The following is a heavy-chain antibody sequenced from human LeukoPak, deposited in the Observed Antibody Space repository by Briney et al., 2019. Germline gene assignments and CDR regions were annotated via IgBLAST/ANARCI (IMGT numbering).Heavy chain of an antibody. CDR1: GFTFSSYA. V-gene: IGHV3-23*01. CDR2: ISGGGGST. Sequence: GGSLRLSCAASGFTFSSYAMSWVRQAPGKGLEWVSAISGGGGSTYYADSVKGRFTISRDNSKNTLYLQMNSLRAEDTAVYYCAKDPYSSGWYRLDYWGQGTLVTVSA. J-gene: IGHJ4*02. CDR3: AKDPYSSGWYRLDY. D-gene: IGHD6-19*01.